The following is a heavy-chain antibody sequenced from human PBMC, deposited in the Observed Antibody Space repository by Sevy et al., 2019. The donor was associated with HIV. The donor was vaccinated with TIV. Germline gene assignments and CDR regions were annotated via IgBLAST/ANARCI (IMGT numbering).Heavy chain of an antibody. J-gene: IGHJ4*02. D-gene: IGHD6-13*01. CDR3: ARDLGYGTRGFDY. CDR2: IKQDGSEK. CDR1: GFTFSSYW. V-gene: IGHV3-7*03. Sequence: GGSLRLSCAASGFTFSSYWMSWVRQAPGKGLEWVANIKQDGSEKYYVDSVKGRFTISRDNAKNSLYLQMNSLRAEDTAGYYCARDLGYGTRGFDYWGQGTLVTVSS.